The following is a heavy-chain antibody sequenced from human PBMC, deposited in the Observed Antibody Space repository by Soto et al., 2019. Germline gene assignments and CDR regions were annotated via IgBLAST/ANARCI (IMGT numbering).Heavy chain of an antibody. CDR2: ISSNGVGT. CDR3: ARRARPDFYYMDV. D-gene: IGHD6-6*01. V-gene: IGHV3-64*01. CDR1: GFTLRGYA. Sequence: PGGSLRLSCAASGFTLRGYAMVWVRQAPGKGLEYVSGISSNGVGTYYANSVQGRFTISRDNSKNTVCLEMGSLRPEDMAVYYCARRARPDFYYMDVWGKGTTVTVSS. J-gene: IGHJ6*03.